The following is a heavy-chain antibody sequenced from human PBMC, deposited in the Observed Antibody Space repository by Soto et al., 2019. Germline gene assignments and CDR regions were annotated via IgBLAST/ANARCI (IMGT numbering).Heavy chain of an antibody. CDR2: TYYGSNWSN. V-gene: IGHV6-1*01. CDR3: AGVSWFRGMEV. J-gene: IGHJ6*01. D-gene: IGHD3-10*01. CDR1: GAVVNSNSAA. Sequence: TFHLTRGTPGAVVNSNSAARNWIRQSPSRGLEWLGRTYYGSNWSNDYALSVKSRITINPDTSKKQFSLQLYSVTPEDTAAYYCAGVSWFRGMEVSGEGTTVTVSS.